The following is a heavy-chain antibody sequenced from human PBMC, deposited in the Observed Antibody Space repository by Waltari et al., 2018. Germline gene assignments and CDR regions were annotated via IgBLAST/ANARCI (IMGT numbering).Heavy chain of an antibody. CDR1: GYTFTSYA. CDR3: ARVQGAGTTFDP. V-gene: IGHV1-3*01. CDR2: INAVNGNT. J-gene: IGHJ5*02. D-gene: IGHD1-7*01. Sequence: QVQLVQSGAEVKKPGASVKVSCKASGYTFTSYAMHWVRQAPGQRLEWMGWINAVNGNTKYSQKFQGRVTITRDTSASTAYMELSSLRSEDTAVYYCARVQGAGTTFDPWGQGTLVTVSS.